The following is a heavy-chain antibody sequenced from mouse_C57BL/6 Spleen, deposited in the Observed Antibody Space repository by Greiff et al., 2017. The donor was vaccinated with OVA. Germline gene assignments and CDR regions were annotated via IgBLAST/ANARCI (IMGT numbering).Heavy chain of an antibody. Sequence: EVQLQQSGAELVRPGASVKLSCTASGFNIKDYYMHWVKQRPDQGLEWFARIDTEDGDTEYAQKFQGKATMTADTSSNTAYLQLSSLTSEDTAVYYCTTPRYYCSSYAMDYWGQGTAVTVSS. CDR3: TTPRYYCSSYAMDY. V-gene: IGHV14-1*01. D-gene: IGHD1-1*01. J-gene: IGHJ4*01. CDR2: IDTEDGDT. CDR1: GFNIKDYY.